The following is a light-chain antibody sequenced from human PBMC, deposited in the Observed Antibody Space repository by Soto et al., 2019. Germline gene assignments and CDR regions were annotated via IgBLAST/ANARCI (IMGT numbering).Light chain of an antibody. J-gene: IGKJ1*01. CDR3: QHYNNWPPWT. CDR2: GAS. V-gene: IGKV3-15*01. CDR1: QSVSAN. Sequence: EVVLTQSRGTLSVSPGERATLSCLASQSVSANLAWYQQKPGQAPRLLIYGASIRATGIPARFSGSGSGTEFTLTISTLQSEDFAIYYCQHYNNWPPWTFGQGTKVDI.